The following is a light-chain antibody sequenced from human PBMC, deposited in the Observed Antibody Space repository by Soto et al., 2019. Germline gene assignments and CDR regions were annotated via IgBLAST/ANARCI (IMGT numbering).Light chain of an antibody. Sequence: EIVMPQSPVTLSVSPGARATLSCIASQSVSSNLAWYQQKPGQAPRLLIYGASSRATDIPDRFSGSGSGTEFTRTINSLQSSYVAVYYCQQYNNWPPLTFVGWTKVEIK. CDR3: QQYNNWPPLT. J-gene: IGKJ4*01. CDR1: QSVSSN. CDR2: GAS. V-gene: IGKV3-15*01.